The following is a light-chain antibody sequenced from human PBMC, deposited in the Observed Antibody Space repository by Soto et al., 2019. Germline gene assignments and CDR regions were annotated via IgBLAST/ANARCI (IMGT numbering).Light chain of an antibody. V-gene: IGLV2-8*01. J-gene: IGLJ3*02. CDR3: SSFASSNTWV. CDR2: AVT. CDR1: SSDVGAYNY. Sequence: QSVLTQPPSASGSPGQSVTISCTGTSSDVGAYNYVSWYQQHAGKAPKLVIYAVTKRPSGVPDRFSGSKSANTASLTVSGLQAEAEADYYCSSFASSNTWVFGGGSKLTVL.